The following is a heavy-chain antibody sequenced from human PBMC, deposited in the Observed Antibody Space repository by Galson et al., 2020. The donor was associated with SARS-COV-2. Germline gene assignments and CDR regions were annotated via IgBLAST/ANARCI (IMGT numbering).Heavy chain of an antibody. J-gene: IGHJ4*02. CDR1: GFTFSTYV. Sequence: GESLKISCTASGFTFSTYVMRWVRQAPGKGLEWVSGISDDGDSTYYADSVKGRFTISRDNSKNTVYLQMNSLRAEDTAVYYCAKGWFYCPSGTCNDSGYWGQGTLVTVSS. CDR3: AKGWFYCPSGTCNDSGY. V-gene: IGHV3-23*01. D-gene: IGHD2-15*01. CDR2: ISDDGDST.